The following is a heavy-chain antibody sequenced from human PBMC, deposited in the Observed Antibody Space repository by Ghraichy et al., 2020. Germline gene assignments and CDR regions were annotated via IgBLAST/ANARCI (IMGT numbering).Heavy chain of an antibody. Sequence: VKVSCKASGYTFTDYNIHWVRQAPGQGLEWMGLMNPNSGGTTYAQKFQGRVTMTRDTSISTAYMELSRLTSDDTALYYCSRDVSGSYDYWGQGTLVTVSS. D-gene: IGHD1-26*01. V-gene: IGHV1-2*02. J-gene: IGHJ4*02. CDR3: SRDVSGSYDY. CDR1: GYTFTDYN. CDR2: MNPNSGGT.